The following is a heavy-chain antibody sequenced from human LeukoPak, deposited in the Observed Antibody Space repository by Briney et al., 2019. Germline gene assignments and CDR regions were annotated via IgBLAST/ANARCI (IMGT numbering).Heavy chain of an antibody. CDR1: GYPFTSYY. J-gene: IGHJ4*02. Sequence: ASVQVSCKASGYPFTSYYMHWVRQAPGQGLEWMGIINPSGGSTSYAQKFQGRVTMTRDMSTSTVYMELSSLRSEDTAVYYCARGAKVADFDYWGQGTLVTVSS. CDR3: ARGAKVADFDY. CDR2: INPSGGST. D-gene: IGHD2-21*01. V-gene: IGHV1-46*01.